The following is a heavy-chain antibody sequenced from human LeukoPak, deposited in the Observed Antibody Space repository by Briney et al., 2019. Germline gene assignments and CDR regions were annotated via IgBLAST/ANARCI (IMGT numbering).Heavy chain of an antibody. CDR2: IYTSGST. CDR1: GGSISSYY. D-gene: IGHD2-2*02. J-gene: IGHJ5*02. Sequence: SETLSLTCTVSGGSISSYYWSWIRQPAGKGLEWLGRIYTSGSTNYNPSLKSRVTMSVDTSKNQFSPKLSSVTAADTAVYYCARDIVVPAAIQAYNWFDPWGQGTLVTVSS. CDR3: ARDIVVPAAIQAYNWFDP. V-gene: IGHV4-4*07.